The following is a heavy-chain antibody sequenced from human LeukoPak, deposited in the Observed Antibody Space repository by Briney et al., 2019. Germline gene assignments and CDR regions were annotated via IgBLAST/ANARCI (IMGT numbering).Heavy chain of an antibody. CDR1: GYTLTELS. D-gene: IGHD3-10*01. V-gene: IGHV1-24*01. Sequence: GASVKVSCKVSGYTLTELSMHWVRQAPGKGLEWMGGFDPEDGETIYAQKFQGRVTMTRDTSISTAYIELSRLRSDDTAVYYCARGTMVRGVIILWGQGTLVTVSS. CDR3: ARGTMVRGVIIL. J-gene: IGHJ4*02. CDR2: FDPEDGET.